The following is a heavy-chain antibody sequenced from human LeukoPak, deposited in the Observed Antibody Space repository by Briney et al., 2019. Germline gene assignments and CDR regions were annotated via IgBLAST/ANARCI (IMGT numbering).Heavy chain of an antibody. D-gene: IGHD6-25*01. Sequence: ASVKVSCKASGYTFTGYYMHWVRPAPVQGLECMGWINPNSGGTNYAQKFQGRVTMTRDTSISTAYMELRRLRSDDTAVYYCARDGAAGYYMDVWGKGTTVTVSS. CDR1: GYTFTGYY. CDR2: INPNSGGT. CDR3: ARDGAAGYYMDV. J-gene: IGHJ6*03. V-gene: IGHV1-2*02.